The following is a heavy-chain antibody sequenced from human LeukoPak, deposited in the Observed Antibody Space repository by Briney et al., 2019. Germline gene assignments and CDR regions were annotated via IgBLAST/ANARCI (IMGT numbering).Heavy chain of an antibody. D-gene: IGHD3-10*01. CDR2: IYHSGST. CDR1: GGSISSGGYS. Sequence: SETLSLTCAVSGGSISSGGYSWSWIRQPPGKGLEWIGYIYHSGSTYYNPSLKSRVTISVDRSKNQFSLKLSSVTAADTAVYYCAGSSGSYFAAFDPWGQGTLVTVSS. J-gene: IGHJ5*02. V-gene: IGHV4-30-2*01. CDR3: AGSSGSYFAAFDP.